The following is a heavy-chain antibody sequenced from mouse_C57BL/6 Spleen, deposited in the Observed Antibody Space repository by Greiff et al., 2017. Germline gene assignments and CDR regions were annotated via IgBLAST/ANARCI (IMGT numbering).Heavy chain of an antibody. Sequence: QVQLQQPGAELVRPGSSVKLSCKASGYTFTSYWMHWVKQRPIQGLEWIGNIYPSDSETHYNQKFKDKATLTVDKSSSTAYMQLSSLTAEDSAVYYCARKEYFEDWGKGTTLTVSS. V-gene: IGHV1-52*01. J-gene: IGHJ2*01. CDR1: GYTFTSYW. CDR2: IYPSDSET. CDR3: ARKEYFED.